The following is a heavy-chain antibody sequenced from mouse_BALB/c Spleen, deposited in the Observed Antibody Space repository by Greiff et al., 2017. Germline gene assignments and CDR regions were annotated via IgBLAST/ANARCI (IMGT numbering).Heavy chain of an antibody. V-gene: IGHV5-6*01. CDR2: ISSGGSYT. CDR1: GFTFSSYG. J-gene: IGHJ2*01. Sequence: EVQGVESGGDLVKPGGSLKLSCAASGFTFSSYGMSWVRQTPDKRLEWVATISSGGSYTYYPDSVKGRFTISRDNAKNTLYLQMSSLKSEDTAMYYCARDRSFDYWGQGTTLTVSS. CDR3: ARDRSFDY. D-gene: IGHD2-14*01.